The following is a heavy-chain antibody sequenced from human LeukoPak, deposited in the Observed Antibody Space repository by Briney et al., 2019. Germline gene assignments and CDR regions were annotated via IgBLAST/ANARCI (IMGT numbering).Heavy chain of an antibody. V-gene: IGHV3-21*01. CDR1: GFTFSDYT. Sequence: PGGSLRLSCVASGFTFSDYTMHWVRQAPGKALEWVSSINSGNNYIYYADSVKGRFTISRDNAKNSLYLQMNSLRAEDTAVYYCASSSGYYPGYWGQGTLLTVSS. D-gene: IGHD3-22*01. CDR2: INSGNNYI. CDR3: ASSSGYYPGY. J-gene: IGHJ4*02.